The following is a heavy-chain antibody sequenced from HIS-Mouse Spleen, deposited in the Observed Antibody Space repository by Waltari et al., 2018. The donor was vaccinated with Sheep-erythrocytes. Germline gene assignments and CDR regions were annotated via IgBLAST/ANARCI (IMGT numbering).Heavy chain of an antibody. D-gene: IGHD6-6*01. CDR3: ARDSTSDAFDI. J-gene: IGHJ3*02. CDR1: GFTFSSYS. V-gene: IGHV3-21*01. CDR2: ISSTSSYI. Sequence: EVQLVESGGGLVKPGGSLRLSCAASGFTFSSYSMNWVRQAPGKGLEWVSSISSTSSYIYYADSVKGRFTISRDNAKNSLYLQMNSLRAEDTAVYYCARDSTSDAFDIWGQGTMVTVSS.